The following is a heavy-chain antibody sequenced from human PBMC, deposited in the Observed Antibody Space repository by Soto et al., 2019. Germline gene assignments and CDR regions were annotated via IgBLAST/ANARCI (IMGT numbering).Heavy chain of an antibody. Sequence: QVQLVQSGAEVKKPGSSVKVSCTASGGTFSSYAISWVRQAPGHGHEWIGGIIPIFGTANYAQKFQGRVTITADESTSTADMELSSLRSEYTAVYYCARDRTTPRSGGYGWFDPWGQGTLVTVSS. J-gene: IGHJ5*02. CDR2: IIPIFGTA. D-gene: IGHD6-19*01. V-gene: IGHV1-69*01. CDR1: GGTFSSYA. CDR3: ARDRTTPRSGGYGWFDP.